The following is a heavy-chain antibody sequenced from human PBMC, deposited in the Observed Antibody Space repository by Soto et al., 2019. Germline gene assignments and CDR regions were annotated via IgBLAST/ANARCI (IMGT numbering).Heavy chain of an antibody. V-gene: IGHV4-59*12. Sequence: SETLSLTCTVSGGSISSYYWSWIRQPPGKGLEWIGYIYHSGSTNYNPSLKSRVTISVDTSKNQFSLKLSSVTAADTAVYYCVRGMTTVTTLDYWGQGTLVTVFS. CDR1: GGSISSYY. CDR2: IYHSGST. D-gene: IGHD4-4*01. CDR3: VRGMTTVTTLDY. J-gene: IGHJ4*02.